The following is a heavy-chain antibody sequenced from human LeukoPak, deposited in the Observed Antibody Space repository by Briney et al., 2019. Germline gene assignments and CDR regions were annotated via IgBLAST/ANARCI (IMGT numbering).Heavy chain of an antibody. V-gene: IGHV3-48*03. Sequence: PGGSLRLSCAASGFTFSSYEMNWVRQAPGKGLEWVSYISSSGSTTYYADSVKGRFTISRDNAKNSLYLQMNSLRAEDTAVYYCARNRGEPLDYWGQGTLVTVSS. CDR2: ISSSGSTT. CDR1: GFTFSSYE. D-gene: IGHD4-17*01. J-gene: IGHJ4*02. CDR3: ARNRGEPLDY.